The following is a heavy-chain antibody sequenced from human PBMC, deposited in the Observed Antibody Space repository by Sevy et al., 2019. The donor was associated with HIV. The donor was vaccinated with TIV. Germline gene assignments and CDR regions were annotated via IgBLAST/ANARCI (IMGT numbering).Heavy chain of an antibody. J-gene: IGHJ4*02. CDR1: GFTFSSYA. CDR3: AAGIAAAGTIE. V-gene: IGHV3-30-3*01. D-gene: IGHD6-13*01. CDR2: ISYDGSNK. Sequence: GGSLRLSCAASGFTFSSYAMHWVRQAPGKGLEWVAVISYDGSNKYYADSVKGRFTISRDNSKNTLYLQINSLRAEDTAVYYCAAGIAAAGTIEWGQGTLVTVSS.